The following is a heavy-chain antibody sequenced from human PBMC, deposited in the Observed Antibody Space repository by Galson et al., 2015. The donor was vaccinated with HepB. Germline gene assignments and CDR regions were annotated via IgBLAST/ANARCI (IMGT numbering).Heavy chain of an antibody. V-gene: IGHV3-74*01. D-gene: IGHD6-25*01. CDR3: ARSIAADGMDV. CDR2: INSDGSYT. Sequence: SLRLSCAASGFTFNSYWMHWVRQAPGKGLVWVARINSDGSYTNYADSVKGRFTISRDNVKNTLYLQTNSLRAEDMALYYCARSIAADGMDVWGQGTTVTVSS. J-gene: IGHJ6*02. CDR1: GFTFNSYW.